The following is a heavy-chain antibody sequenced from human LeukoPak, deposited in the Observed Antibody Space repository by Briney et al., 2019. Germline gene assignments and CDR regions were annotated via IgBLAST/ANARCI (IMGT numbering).Heavy chain of an antibody. CDR1: GYSFTSNY. Sequence: ASVKLSCKASGYSFTSNYLEWVRLAPGQGLEWMGIINPSGGTPSYAQKFQGRVTMTRDTSTSTVYMELSSLRSEDTAVYYCARGTSLRVSYYMDVWGKGTTVTVSS. D-gene: IGHD6-6*01. J-gene: IGHJ6*03. V-gene: IGHV1-46*01. CDR3: ARGTSLRVSYYMDV. CDR2: INPSGGTP.